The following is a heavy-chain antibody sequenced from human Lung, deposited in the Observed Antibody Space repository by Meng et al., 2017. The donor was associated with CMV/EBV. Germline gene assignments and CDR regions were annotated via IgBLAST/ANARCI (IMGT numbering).Heavy chain of an antibody. Sequence: XVSXXGSGYTFTKHWIGWVRQMPGKGLEWMGIVYPGDSDMRYSPSFQGQVTISADKSINTAYLQWSSLKASDSAMYYCARRGEDSSLPDYYFYGMDVWGQGTXVTVSS. CDR2: VYPGDSDM. D-gene: IGHD6-6*01. CDR3: ARRGEDSSLPDYYFYGMDV. CDR1: GYTFTKHW. V-gene: IGHV5-51*01. J-gene: IGHJ6*02.